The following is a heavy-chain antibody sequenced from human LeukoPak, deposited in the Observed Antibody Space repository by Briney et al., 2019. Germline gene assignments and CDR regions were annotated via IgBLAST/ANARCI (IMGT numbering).Heavy chain of an antibody. CDR1: GFTFRTSG. D-gene: IGHD1-26*01. Sequence: GGSLRLSCAASGFTFRTSGMTWVRQAPGKGLEWVSFISGSGLSTYYGDSVRGRFTISRDNSKNTLYLQMNSLRAEDTAVYYCAKDVGKWESLHFFDYWGQGTLVTVSS. V-gene: IGHV3-23*01. J-gene: IGHJ4*02. CDR3: AKDVGKWESLHFFDY. CDR2: ISGSGLST.